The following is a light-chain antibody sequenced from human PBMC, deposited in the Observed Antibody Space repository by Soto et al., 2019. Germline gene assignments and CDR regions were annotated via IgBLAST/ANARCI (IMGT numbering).Light chain of an antibody. V-gene: IGKV1-17*01. J-gene: IGKJ5*01. CDR3: IQHKSDPT. Sequence: DIQMTQSPSSLSASLGDSVTITCRASQGIRNDLGWYQQKPGNAPKRLIYDATTLQSGVQSRFSGSGSGTEFTLTIRSLRPEDFGTYYCIQHKSDPTCGQGTRLEIK. CDR1: QGIRND. CDR2: DAT.